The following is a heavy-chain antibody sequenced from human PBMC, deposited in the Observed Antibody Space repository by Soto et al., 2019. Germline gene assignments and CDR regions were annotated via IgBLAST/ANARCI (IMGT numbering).Heavy chain of an antibody. V-gene: IGHV4-59*01. J-gene: IGHJ3*02. D-gene: IGHD4-17*01. Sequence: SETLSLTCTVSGGSISSYYWSWIRQPPGKGLEWIGYIYYSGSTNYNPSLKSRVTISVDTSKNQFSLKLSSVTAADTAVYYCARETTTVVTVGAFDIWGQGTMVTVS. CDR2: IYYSGST. CDR1: GGSISSYY. CDR3: ARETTTVVTVGAFDI.